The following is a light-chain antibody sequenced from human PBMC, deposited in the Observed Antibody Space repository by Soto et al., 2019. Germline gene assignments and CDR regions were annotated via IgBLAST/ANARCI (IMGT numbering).Light chain of an antibody. J-gene: IGLJ1*01. CDR3: WSYASGSPFV. V-gene: IGLV2-8*01. CDR1: INDVGGYNY. Sequence: QSALTQPPSASGSPGQSVTISCAGTINDVGGYNYVSWYQQHPGKVPQLMIYQVTKRPSGVPDRFSASKSGNTASLTISGLQADDEADYYCWSYASGSPFVFGTGTKLTVL. CDR2: QVT.